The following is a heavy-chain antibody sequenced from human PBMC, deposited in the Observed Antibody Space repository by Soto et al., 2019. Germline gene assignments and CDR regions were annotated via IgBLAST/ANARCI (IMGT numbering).Heavy chain of an antibody. CDR1: GGSFSGYY. CDR3: ARGPIVLMVYAIPTLTTYGMDV. D-gene: IGHD2-8*01. CDR2: INHSGST. J-gene: IGHJ6*02. V-gene: IGHV4-34*01. Sequence: ETLSLTCAVYGGSFSGYYWSWIRQPPGKGLEWIGEINHSGSTNYNPSLKSRVTISVDTSKNQFSLKLSSVTAADTAVYYCARGPIVLMVYAIPTLTTYGMDVWGQGTTVTVSS.